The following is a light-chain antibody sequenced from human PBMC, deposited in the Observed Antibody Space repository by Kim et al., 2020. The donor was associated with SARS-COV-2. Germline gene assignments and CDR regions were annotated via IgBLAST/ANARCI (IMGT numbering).Light chain of an antibody. Sequence: QSALTQPRSVSGSPGQSVTISCTGTSSDVGGYNYVSWYQQNPGKAPKFMIYDVSKRPSGVPDRFSGSKSGNTASLTISGLQAEDEADYYCCSYAGSYIWVFGGGTQLTVL. V-gene: IGLV2-11*01. CDR2: DVS. CDR1: SSDVGGYNY. CDR3: CSYAGSYIWV. J-gene: IGLJ3*02.